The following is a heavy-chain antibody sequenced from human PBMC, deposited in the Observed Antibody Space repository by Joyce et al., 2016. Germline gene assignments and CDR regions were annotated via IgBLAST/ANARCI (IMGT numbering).Heavy chain of an antibody. D-gene: IGHD6-6*01. CDR2: ISYDGSST. CDR3: AKAQGLAPIDY. Sequence: HVQLVESGGTVVQPGRSRRLSCAVSGFTFRSHGMHWVRQAPGKGLEWVALISYDGSSTYYADSVKGRFTISRDKSKNMLYLQMNGLRVEDTAVYYCAKAQGLAPIDYWGQGTLVTVSS. J-gene: IGHJ4*02. V-gene: IGHV3-30*18. CDR1: GFTFRSHG.